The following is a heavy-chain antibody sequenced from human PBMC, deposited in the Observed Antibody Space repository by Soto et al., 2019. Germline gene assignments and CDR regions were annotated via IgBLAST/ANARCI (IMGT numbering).Heavy chain of an antibody. Sequence: PSQTISLTCAISGDSVSGNSAAWNWIRQSPSRGLEWLGRTYYRSRWYNDYAVSVKSRITVTPDTSKNQFSLHLNSVTPEDTAVYYCARDFPYYVSSASSIDYPCQGALVSLSS. CDR3: ARDFPYYVSSASSIDY. D-gene: IGHD3-16*01. J-gene: IGHJ4*02. V-gene: IGHV6-1*01. CDR2: TYYRSRWYN. CDR1: GDSVSGNSAA.